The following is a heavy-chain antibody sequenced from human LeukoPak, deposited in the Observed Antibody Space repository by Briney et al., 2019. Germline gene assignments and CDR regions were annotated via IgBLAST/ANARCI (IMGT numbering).Heavy chain of an antibody. V-gene: IGHV3-9*01. D-gene: IGHD6-13*01. J-gene: IGHJ4*02. CDR3: ARGIAAAGTGLYN. Sequence: GRSLRLSCAASGFTFDDYAMHWVRQTPGKGLEWVSGISWNSGSISYADSVKGRFTISRDNSKNTLYLQINSLRAEDTAVYYCARGIAAAGTGLYNWGQGTLLTVSS. CDR2: ISWNSGSI. CDR1: GFTFDDYA.